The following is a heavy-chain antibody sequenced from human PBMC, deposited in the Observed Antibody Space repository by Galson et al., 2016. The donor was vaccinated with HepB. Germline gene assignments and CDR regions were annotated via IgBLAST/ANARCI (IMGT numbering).Heavy chain of an antibody. CDR2: IYQTGTA. CDR1: GGSISNDYW. Sequence: SETLSLTCAVSGGSISNDYWWSWVRQSPGKELEWIGEIYQTGTANYNPSFTRRATISVDKSKNQFSPRLDSVTAADTAVYYCTRGTLGTAATMAFDYWGQGILVTVSS. CDR3: TRGTLGTAATMAFDY. J-gene: IGHJ4*02. D-gene: IGHD4/OR15-4a*01. V-gene: IGHV4-4*02.